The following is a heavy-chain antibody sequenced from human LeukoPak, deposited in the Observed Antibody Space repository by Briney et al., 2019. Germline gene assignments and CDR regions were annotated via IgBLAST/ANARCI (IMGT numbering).Heavy chain of an antibody. Sequence: AGSLRLSCAVSGCTFSNYWIHWGRQGPAKGLVWVSRSNIDGSRTSYADSVKGRFTISRDNAKNTLYLQMNSLRAGDTAVYYCTRVATGNWHFDLWGRGTLVTVSS. D-gene: IGHD3-10*01. CDR2: SNIDGSRT. CDR1: GCTFSNYW. J-gene: IGHJ2*01. V-gene: IGHV3-74*01. CDR3: TRVATGNWHFDL.